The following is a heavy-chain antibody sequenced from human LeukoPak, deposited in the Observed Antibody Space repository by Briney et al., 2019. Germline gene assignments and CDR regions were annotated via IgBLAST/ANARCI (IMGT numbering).Heavy chain of an antibody. J-gene: IGHJ3*02. D-gene: IGHD5-12*01. CDR3: AREERLAKAAFDI. Sequence: GGSLRLSCAASGFTFSSYGMHWVRQAPGKGLEWVAFIRYDGSNKYYADSVKGRFTISRDNAKNSLYLQMNSLRAEDTAVYYCAREERLAKAAFDIWGQGTMVTVSS. V-gene: IGHV3-30*02. CDR1: GFTFSSYG. CDR2: IRYDGSNK.